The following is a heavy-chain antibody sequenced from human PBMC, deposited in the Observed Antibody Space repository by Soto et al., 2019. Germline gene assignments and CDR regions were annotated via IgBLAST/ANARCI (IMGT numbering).Heavy chain of an antibody. CDR2: IYYSGST. D-gene: IGHD3-10*01. CDR3: ATSPPWLWGRSPGNRMVV. J-gene: IGHJ6*02. Sequence: SETLSLTCTVSGGSISSYYWRWIRQPPGKGLEWIGYIYYSGSTNYNPSLKSRVTIAVDTSKNQFSLKLSAVTAADTAVYYCATSPPWLWGRSPGNRMVVSAQGSTVTVAS. V-gene: IGHV4-59*01. CDR1: GGSISSYY.